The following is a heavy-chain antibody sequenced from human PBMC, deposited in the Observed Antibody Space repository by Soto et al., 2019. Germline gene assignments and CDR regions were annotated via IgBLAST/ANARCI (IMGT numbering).Heavy chain of an antibody. J-gene: IGHJ4*02. D-gene: IGHD2-2*03. Sequence: ASVKVSCKASGYTFTSYAMHWVRQAPGQRLEWMGWINAGNGNTKYSQKFQGRVTITRDTSASTAYMELSSLRSEDTAVYYCARDMGPGYCSSTSCYARYYYWGQGTLVTVSS. CDR3: ARDMGPGYCSSTSCYARYYY. CDR2: INAGNGNT. CDR1: GYTFTSYA. V-gene: IGHV1-3*01.